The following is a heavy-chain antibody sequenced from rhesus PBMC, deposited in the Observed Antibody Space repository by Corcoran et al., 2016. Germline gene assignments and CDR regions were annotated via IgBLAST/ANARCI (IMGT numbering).Heavy chain of an antibody. V-gene: IGHV4S14*01. J-gene: IGHJ4*01. CDR3: ARNNHYHTYFDY. CDR1: GYSISSGYY. D-gene: IGHD3-9*01. CDR2: IYGGGGSN. Sequence: QVQLQESGPGLVKPSETLSLTCAVSGYSISSGYYWNWIRQPPGKGLEWIGSIYGGGGSNHLNPSLKSRVTLSVDTSKNQFSLKVSSVTAADTAVYYCARNNHYHTYFDYWGQGVLVTVSS.